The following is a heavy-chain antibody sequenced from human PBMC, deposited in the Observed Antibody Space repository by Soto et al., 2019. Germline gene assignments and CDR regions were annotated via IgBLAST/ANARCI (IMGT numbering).Heavy chain of an antibody. D-gene: IGHD3-22*01. J-gene: IGHJ4*02. CDR1: GFTYVKYA. CDR2: ISGDAGRT. Sequence: EVQLLESGGALVQPGGPLRLSCEASGFTYVKYAMSWVRQAPGKGLEWVSGISGDAGRTFYADSVKGRFTISRDNSKNTVYLQMNSLRVEDTAVYYCVKDTVVVINGGDFDYWGQGTLVTVSS. V-gene: IGHV3-23*01. CDR3: VKDTVVVINGGDFDY.